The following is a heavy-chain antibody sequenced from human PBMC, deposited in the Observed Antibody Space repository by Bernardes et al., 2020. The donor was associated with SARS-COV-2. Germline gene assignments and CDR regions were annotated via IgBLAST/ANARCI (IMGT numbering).Heavy chain of an antibody. V-gene: IGHV3-30*18. CDR3: AKDCYDSSGYYEAVDY. CDR1: GFSFSNFG. J-gene: IGHJ4*02. Sequence: GGSLRLSCVASGFSFSNFGMHWVRQIPGKGLEWVAIISYEGSNKYYADSVKGRFSISRDNSRNTLYLQMNSLRTEDTAVYYCAKDCYDSSGYYEAVDYWGQGALVTVSS. D-gene: IGHD3-22*01. CDR2: ISYEGSNK.